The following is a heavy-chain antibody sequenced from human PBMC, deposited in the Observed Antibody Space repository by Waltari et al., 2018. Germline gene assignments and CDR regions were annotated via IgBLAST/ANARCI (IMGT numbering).Heavy chain of an antibody. CDR3: VRDAIYGRRSFDS. V-gene: IGHV3-7*03. CDR2: INQDGSET. J-gene: IGHJ4*02. D-gene: IGHD2-15*01. Sequence: GLEWVAIINQDGSETHYVESVKGRFTISRDNAKNALYLQVNSLRVEDTAIYYCVRDAIYGRRSFDSWGQGTPVTVSS.